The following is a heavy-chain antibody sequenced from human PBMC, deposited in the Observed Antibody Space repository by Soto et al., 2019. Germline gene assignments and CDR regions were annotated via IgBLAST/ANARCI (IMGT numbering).Heavy chain of an antibody. J-gene: IGHJ3*02. CDR3: ARVKQYDRSGYYLLDDAFDI. CDR1: GCTFSSYA. CDR2: IIPIFGTA. V-gene: IGHV1-69*13. Sequence: SVKCYVNASGCTFSSYAISWVRQAPGQVLDCIGGIIPIFGTANYAQKFQGRVTITADESTSTAYMELSSLRSEDTAVYYCARVKQYDRSGYYLLDDAFDIWGQGTMINVSS. D-gene: IGHD3-22*01.